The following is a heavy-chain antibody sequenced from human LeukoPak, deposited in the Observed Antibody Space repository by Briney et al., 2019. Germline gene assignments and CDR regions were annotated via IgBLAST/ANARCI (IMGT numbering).Heavy chain of an antibody. V-gene: IGHV3-23*01. J-gene: IGHJ2*01. D-gene: IGHD2-8*01. CDR1: GFTFSSYA. Sequence: GGSLRLSCAASGFTFSSYAMSWVRQAPGKGLEWVSGISGIGGRTYYADSVKGRFSISRDNAKNSLYLQMNSLRAEDTAVYYCARDNELDLWGRGTLVTVSS. CDR3: ARDNELDL. CDR2: ISGIGGRT.